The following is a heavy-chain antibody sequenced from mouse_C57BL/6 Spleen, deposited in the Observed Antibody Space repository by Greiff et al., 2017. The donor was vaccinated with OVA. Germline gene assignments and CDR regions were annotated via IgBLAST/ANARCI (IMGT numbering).Heavy chain of an antibody. CDR3: ARHAPDYAMDY. Sequence: EVNVVESGGGLVKPGGSLKLSCAASGFTFSSYTMSWVRQTPEKRLEWVATISGGGGNTYYPDSVKGRFTISRDNAKNTLYLQMSSLRSEDTALYYCARHAPDYAMDYWGQGTSVTVSS. J-gene: IGHJ4*01. V-gene: IGHV5-9*01. CDR1: GFTFSSYT. CDR2: ISGGGGNT.